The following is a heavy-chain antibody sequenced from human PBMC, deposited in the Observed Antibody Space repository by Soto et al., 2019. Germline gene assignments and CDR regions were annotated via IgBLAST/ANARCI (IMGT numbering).Heavy chain of an antibody. D-gene: IGHD3-10*01. Sequence: PGGSLRLSCAASGFTFSSYAMHWVRQAPGKGLEWVAVISYDGSNKYYADSVKGRFTISRDNSKNTLYLQMNSLRAEDTAVYYCARDAKLLWFGDGSPIDPWGQGTWSPSPQ. CDR1: GFTFSSYA. J-gene: IGHJ5*02. CDR3: ARDAKLLWFGDGSPIDP. V-gene: IGHV3-30-3*01. CDR2: ISYDGSNK.